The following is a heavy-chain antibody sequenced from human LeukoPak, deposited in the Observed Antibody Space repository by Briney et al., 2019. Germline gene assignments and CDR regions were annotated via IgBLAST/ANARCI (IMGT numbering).Heavy chain of an antibody. CDR3: ARPRAYCGGDCYPNNWFDP. CDR1: GGSISSSSYY. Sequence: SETLSLTCTVSGGSISSSSYYWGWIRQPPGKGLEWIGSIYYSGSTYYNPSLKSRVTISVDTSKNQFSLKLSSVTAADTAVYYCARPRAYCGGDCYPNNWFDPWGQGTLVTVSS. CDR2: IYYSGST. V-gene: IGHV4-39*01. J-gene: IGHJ5*02. D-gene: IGHD2-21*02.